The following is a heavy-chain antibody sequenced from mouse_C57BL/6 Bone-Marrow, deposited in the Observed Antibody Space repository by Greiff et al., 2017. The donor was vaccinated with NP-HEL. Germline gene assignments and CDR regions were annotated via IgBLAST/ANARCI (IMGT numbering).Heavy chain of an antibody. D-gene: IGHD2-4*01. V-gene: IGHV1-81*01. Sequence: QVQLQQSGAELARPGASVKLSCKASGYTFTSYGISWVKQRTGQGLEWIGEIYPRCGNTYYNEKFKGKATLTADKSSSTAYMELLSLTSEDAAVYVCARCSIYYDYDVAHWGQGTTLTVSS. CDR1: GYTFTSYG. CDR3: ARCSIYYDYDVAH. CDR2: IYPRCGNT. J-gene: IGHJ2*01.